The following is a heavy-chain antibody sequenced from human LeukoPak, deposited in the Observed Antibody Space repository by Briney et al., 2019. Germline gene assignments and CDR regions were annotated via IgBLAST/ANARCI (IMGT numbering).Heavy chain of an antibody. Sequence: GGSLRLSCAASGFTFSSYWMSWVRQAPGKGLEWVANIKQDGSEKYYVDSVKGRFTISRDNAKNSLYLQMNSLRAEDTAVYYCAKDDRIAIFGVVISTSFDYWGQGTLVTVSS. CDR3: AKDDRIAIFGVVISTSFDY. J-gene: IGHJ4*02. D-gene: IGHD3-3*01. CDR2: IKQDGSEK. CDR1: GFTFSSYW. V-gene: IGHV3-7*01.